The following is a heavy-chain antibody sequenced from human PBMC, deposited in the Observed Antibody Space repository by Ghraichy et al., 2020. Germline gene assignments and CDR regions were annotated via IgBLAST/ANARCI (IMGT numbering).Heavy chain of an antibody. J-gene: IGHJ4*02. V-gene: IGHV4-59*01. CDR1: GGSITSYY. D-gene: IGHD2-21*01. CDR2: ISYSGST. Sequence: SETLSLTCTVSGGSITSYYWNWIRQPPGKGLEWIGYISYSGSTNYNPSLKSRVTVSVDTSKNLFSLKLSSVTAADTAVYYCARYVGCVGDHCYLGHWGQGTLVTVSS. CDR3: ARYVGCVGDHCYLGH.